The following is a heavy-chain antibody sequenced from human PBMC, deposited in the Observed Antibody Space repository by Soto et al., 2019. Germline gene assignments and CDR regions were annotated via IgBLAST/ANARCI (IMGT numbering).Heavy chain of an antibody. V-gene: IGHV1-46*01. CDR2: INPSGGST. CDR3: ATLAVAGPHVPNDAFDI. D-gene: IGHD6-19*01. Sequence: ASVKVSFKASGYTFTCYYMHWVRQAPGQGLEWMGIINPSGGSTSYAQKFQGRVTMTRDTSTSTVYMELSSLRSEDTAVYYCATLAVAGPHVPNDAFDIWGQGTMVTAS. CDR1: GYTFTCYY. J-gene: IGHJ3*02.